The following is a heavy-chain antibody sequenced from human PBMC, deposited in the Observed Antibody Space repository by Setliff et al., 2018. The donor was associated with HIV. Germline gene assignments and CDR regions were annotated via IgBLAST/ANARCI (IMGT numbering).Heavy chain of an antibody. Sequence: SETLSLTCTVSGGSISTYYWSWIRQPPGEGLEWIGSIYFTGSSDNNPSLKSRVTLSVDTSKHQFSPKLRSVTAADTAVYYCARVQMAYAAFDVWGQGTMVTVSS. CDR2: IYFTGSS. CDR1: GGSISTYY. J-gene: IGHJ3*01. V-gene: IGHV4-59*01. CDR3: ARVQMAYAAFDV. D-gene: IGHD4-17*01.